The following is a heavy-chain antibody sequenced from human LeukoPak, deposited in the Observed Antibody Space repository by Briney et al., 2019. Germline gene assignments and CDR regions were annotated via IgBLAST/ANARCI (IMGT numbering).Heavy chain of an antibody. CDR3: ARDGRLTIFVRGIITEGSPPKT. J-gene: IGHJ5*02. CDR2: INPKTGGT. Sequence: ASVKVSCKASGYTFTDSYMHWVRQAPGQGLEWMGWINPKTGGTNYSQRFQGRVTMTRDTSIRTAYMELTSLRSDDTAVYYCARDGRLTIFVRGIITEGSPPKTWGQGTLVTVSS. D-gene: IGHD3-10*01. V-gene: IGHV1-2*02. CDR1: GYTFTDSY.